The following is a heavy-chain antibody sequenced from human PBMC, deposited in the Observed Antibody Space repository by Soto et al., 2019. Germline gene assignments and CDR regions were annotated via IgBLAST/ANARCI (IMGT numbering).Heavy chain of an antibody. CDR1: GGSISSGGYS. CDR2: INHLETT. J-gene: IGHJ4*02. CDR3: ARGGGSDSFDY. V-gene: IGHV4-30-2*01. D-gene: IGHD1-26*01. Sequence: SETLSLTCTVSGGSISSGGYSWSWIRQTPGKGLEWIGYINHLETTFYNPSFESRLTLPIDRAKNQFSLKLHSMSAADRAVYFCARGGGSDSFDYWGQGILVTVSS.